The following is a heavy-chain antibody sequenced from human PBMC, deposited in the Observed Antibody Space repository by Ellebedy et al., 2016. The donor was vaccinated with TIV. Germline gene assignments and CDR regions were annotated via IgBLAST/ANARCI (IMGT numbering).Heavy chain of an antibody. D-gene: IGHD3-22*01. CDR1: GFTFGSFA. CDR2: ISGNGTST. CDR3: AKGTSSGFNYDRVGFEY. J-gene: IGHJ4*02. V-gene: IGHV3-23*01. Sequence: GGSLRLSCAASGFTFGSFALHWVRQAPGKGLEWLSVISGNGTSTYNADSVKGRFTITRDNSKSTLYLQVNRLRTEDTAVYYCAKGTSSGFNYDRVGFEYWGQGILVTVSS.